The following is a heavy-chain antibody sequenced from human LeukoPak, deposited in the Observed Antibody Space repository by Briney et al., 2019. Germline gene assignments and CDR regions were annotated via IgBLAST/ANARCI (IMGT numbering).Heavy chain of an antibody. CDR1: GFTFSSYA. V-gene: IGHV3-23*01. Sequence: GGSLRLSCAASGFTFSSYAMSWVRQAPGKGLEWVSGISGNGRSTYYADSVKGRFTISRDNSRNTLYLQMNSLRAEDTALYYCAARSGISPYYIDYWGRGTLVTVSS. CDR2: ISGNGRST. J-gene: IGHJ4*02. CDR3: AARSGISPYYIDY. D-gene: IGHD1-26*01.